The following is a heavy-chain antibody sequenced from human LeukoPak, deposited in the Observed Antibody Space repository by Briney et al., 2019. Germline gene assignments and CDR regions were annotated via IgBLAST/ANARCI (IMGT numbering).Heavy chain of an antibody. Sequence: AGGSLRLSCAASGFTVSSNYMSWVRQAPGKGLEWVSVIYSGGSTYCADSVKGRFTISRDNSKNTLYLQMNSLRAEDTAVYYCAREGQDSSGYKHFDYWGQGTLVTVSS. CDR3: AREGQDSSGYKHFDY. V-gene: IGHV3-53*01. CDR2: IYSGGST. CDR1: GFTVSSNY. D-gene: IGHD3-22*01. J-gene: IGHJ4*02.